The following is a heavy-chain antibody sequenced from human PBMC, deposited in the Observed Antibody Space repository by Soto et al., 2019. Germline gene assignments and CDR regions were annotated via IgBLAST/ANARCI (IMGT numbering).Heavy chain of an antibody. CDR1: GGTFSSYA. V-gene: IGHV1-69*01. D-gene: IGHD4-17*01. Sequence: QVQLVQSGAEVKKPGSSVKVSCKASGGTFSSYAISWVRQAPGQGLEWMGGIIPIFGTANYSQKFQGRVRITADESTSTAYMELSSLSSEDTAVYYCASSNSRVRWPTKWGQGTLVTVSS. J-gene: IGHJ4*02. CDR2: IIPIFGTA. CDR3: ASSNSRVRWPTK.